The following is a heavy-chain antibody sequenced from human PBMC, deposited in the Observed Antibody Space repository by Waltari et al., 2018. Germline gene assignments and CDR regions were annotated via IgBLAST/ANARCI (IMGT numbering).Heavy chain of an antibody. V-gene: IGHV4-38-2*01. D-gene: IGHD6-13*01. J-gene: IGHJ4*02. CDR2: IYQSGST. CDR3: ARPGIAAAGSIDY. Sequence: QVQLQESGPGLVKPSETLSLTCPVSGYSISSGYYWGWIRQPPGKGRACIGSIYQSGSTYYNPSLKSRVTISVDTSKNQFSLKLSSVTAADTAVYYCARPGIAAAGSIDYWGQGTLVTVSS. CDR1: GYSISSGYY.